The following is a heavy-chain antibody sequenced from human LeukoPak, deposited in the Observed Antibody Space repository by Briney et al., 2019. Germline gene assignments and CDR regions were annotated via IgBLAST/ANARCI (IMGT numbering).Heavy chain of an antibody. Sequence: PSETLSLTCTVSGGSISSSSYYWGWIRQPPGKGLEWIGSIYYSGSTYYNPSLKSRVTISVDTSKNQFSLKLSSVTAADTAVYYCARGDDSSGYSVDYWGQGTLVTVSS. CDR1: GGSISSSSYY. V-gene: IGHV4-39*01. J-gene: IGHJ4*02. CDR3: ARGDDSSGYSVDY. CDR2: IYYSGST. D-gene: IGHD3-22*01.